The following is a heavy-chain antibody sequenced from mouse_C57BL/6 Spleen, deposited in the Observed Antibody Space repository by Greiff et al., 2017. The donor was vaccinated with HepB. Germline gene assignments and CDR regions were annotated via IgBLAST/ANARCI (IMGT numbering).Heavy chain of an antibody. CDR2: ITHSGET. Sequence: QVQLKESGPGLVKPSQSLFLTCSITGFPITSGYYWIWIRQSPGKPLEWMGYITHSGETFYNPSLQSPISITRETSKNQFFLQLNSVTTEDTAMYYCAGDSGGSPWFAYWGQGTLVTVSA. V-gene: IGHV12-3*01. CDR1: GFPITSGYY. J-gene: IGHJ3*01. CDR3: AGDSGGSPWFAY. D-gene: IGHD1-1*01.